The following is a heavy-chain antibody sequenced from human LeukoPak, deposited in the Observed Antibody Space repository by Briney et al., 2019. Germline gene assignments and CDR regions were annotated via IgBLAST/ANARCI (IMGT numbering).Heavy chain of an antibody. CDR2: IRSKASSYAT. Sequence: GGSLRLSCAASGFTFSGSAMHWVRQASGKGLEWVGRIRSKASSYATAYAASVKGRFTISRDDSKNTAYLQMTSLKTEDTAVYYCTSSYCSGGNCYFEAFDIWGQGTMVTVSS. J-gene: IGHJ3*02. V-gene: IGHV3-73*01. CDR3: TSSYCSGGNCYFEAFDI. D-gene: IGHD2-15*01. CDR1: GFTFSGSA.